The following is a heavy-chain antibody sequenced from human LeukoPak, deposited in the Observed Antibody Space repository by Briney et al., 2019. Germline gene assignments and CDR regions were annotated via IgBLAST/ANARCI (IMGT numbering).Heavy chain of an antibody. D-gene: IGHD6-13*01. J-gene: IGHJ2*01. CDR2: IYYSGST. V-gene: IGHV4-59*01. Sequence: ASETLSLACTVSGGSISSYYWSWIRQPPGKGLEWIGYIYYSGSTNYNPSLKSRVTISVDTSKNQFSLKLSSVTAADTAVYYCAAVEWAAAGPTLYWYFDLWGRGTLVTVSS. CDR3: AAVEWAAAGPTLYWYFDL. CDR1: GGSISSYY.